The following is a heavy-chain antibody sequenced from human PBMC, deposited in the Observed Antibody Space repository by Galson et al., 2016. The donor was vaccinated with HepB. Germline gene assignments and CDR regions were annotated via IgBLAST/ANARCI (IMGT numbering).Heavy chain of an antibody. V-gene: IGHV3-23*01. CDR1: GFTFSSYG. D-gene: IGHD6-19*01. CDR2: ISGSGANT. CDR3: AKDRRQWLDSDIDY. J-gene: IGHJ4*02. Sequence: SLRLSCAASGFTFSSYGMHWVRQAPGKGLEWASAISGSGANTYYADSVKGRFTISRDNSKNTLYLQMNSLRAEDTAIYYCAKDRRQWLDSDIDYWGQGTLVTVSS.